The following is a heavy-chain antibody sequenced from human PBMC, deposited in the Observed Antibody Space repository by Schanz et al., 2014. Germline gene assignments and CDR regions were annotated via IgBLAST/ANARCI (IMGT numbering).Heavy chain of an antibody. CDR2: INQSGTT. J-gene: IGHJ3*02. D-gene: IGHD4-17*01. Sequence: QVQLQQWGAGLLKPSETLSLTCAVYGGSFSSNYWSWIRQPPGKGLEWIGEINQSGTTNYNPSLKSRVTMSVDTSKNQISLKLRSATAADTAVYYCARDRGHGDLPGDIWGQGTMVTVSS. CDR3: ARDRGHGDLPGDI. CDR1: GGSFSSNY. V-gene: IGHV4-34*02.